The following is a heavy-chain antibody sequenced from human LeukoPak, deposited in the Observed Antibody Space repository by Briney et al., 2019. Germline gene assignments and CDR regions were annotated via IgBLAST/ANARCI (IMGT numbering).Heavy chain of an antibody. CDR2: IHHSGDT. CDR1: GGSISSGDYY. V-gene: IGHV4-30-2*01. D-gene: IGHD6-13*01. CDR3: ARLIAADPQLDS. Sequence: SQTLSLTCTVSGGSISSGDYYWSWIRQPPGKGLEWIGYIHHSGDTYQNPSLKSRVTVSSDRSKNQFYLKLSSVTAADTAVYYCARLIAADPQLDSWGQGTLVTVSS. J-gene: IGHJ4*02.